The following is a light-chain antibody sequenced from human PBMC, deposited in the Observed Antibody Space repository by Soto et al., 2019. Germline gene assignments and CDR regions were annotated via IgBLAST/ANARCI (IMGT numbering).Light chain of an antibody. CDR1: QGIRND. CDR3: QQYNPYSRT. J-gene: IGKJ1*01. Sequence: IQMTQSPSSLSASVGDRVTITCRASQGIRNDLGWYQQKPGKAPKLLIYAASSLQSGVPSRFSGSGSGTDFTLTISSLQRDDFAIYYCQQYNPYSRTFGQGTKVDIK. CDR2: AAS. V-gene: IGKV1-17*01.